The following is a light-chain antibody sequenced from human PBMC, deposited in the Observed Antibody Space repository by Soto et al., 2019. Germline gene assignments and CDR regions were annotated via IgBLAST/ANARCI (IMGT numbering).Light chain of an antibody. J-gene: IGKJ1*01. Sequence: EIVMTQSPATLSVSPGERATLSCRASQSVSSNLAWYQQKPGQAPRLLIYGASTRDTGIPARFSGSGSGTGFTLTISSLQSEDFAVSYWQHYKSWLRTFGQGTKVEIK. CDR3: QHYKSWLRT. CDR1: QSVSSN. V-gene: IGKV3-15*01. CDR2: GAS.